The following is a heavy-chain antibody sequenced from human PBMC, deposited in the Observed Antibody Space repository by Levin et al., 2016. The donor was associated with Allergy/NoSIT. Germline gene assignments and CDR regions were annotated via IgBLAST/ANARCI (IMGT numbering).Heavy chain of an antibody. CDR3: ARAGGFVVVTATYDAFDI. D-gene: IGHD2-21*02. J-gene: IGHJ3*02. CDR2: ISYDGSNK. Sequence: VRQAPGKGLEWVAVISYDGSNKYYADSVKGRFTISRDNSKNTLYLQMNSLRAEDTAVYYCARAGGFVVVTATYDAFDIWGQGTMVTVSS. V-gene: IGHV3-30-3*01.